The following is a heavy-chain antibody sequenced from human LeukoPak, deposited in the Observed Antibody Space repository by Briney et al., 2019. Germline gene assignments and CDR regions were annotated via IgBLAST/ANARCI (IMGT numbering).Heavy chain of an antibody. CDR1: GGSISSRSYY. CDR3: ASQSEVYYYGSGSYYNRIPHY. J-gene: IGHJ4*02. D-gene: IGHD3-10*01. V-gene: IGHV4-39*01. Sequence: SETLSLTCTVSGGSISSRSYYWGWIRQSPGKGLEWIGSIFYSGSTYYNPSLKSRVTISVDMSKNQFSLKLSSVTAADTAVYYCASQSEVYYYGSGSYYNRIPHYWGQGTLVTVSS. CDR2: IFYSGST.